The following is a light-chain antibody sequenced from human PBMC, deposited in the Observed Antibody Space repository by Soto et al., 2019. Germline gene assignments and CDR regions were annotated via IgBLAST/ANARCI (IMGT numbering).Light chain of an antibody. CDR2: GAS. V-gene: IGKV3-15*01. J-gene: IGKJ2*01. Sequence: IVMTQSPATLSVSPGERATLSCRASQSVSSKLAWYQQKPGQAPRLLIYGASTRATGIPARFSGSGSGTEFTLTISSLQSEDFAVYYCQHYNNWLSYTFGQGTKLEIK. CDR3: QHYNNWLSYT. CDR1: QSVSSK.